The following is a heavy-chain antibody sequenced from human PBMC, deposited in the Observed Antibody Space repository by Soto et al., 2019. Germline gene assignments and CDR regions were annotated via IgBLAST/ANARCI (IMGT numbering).Heavy chain of an antibody. Sequence: QVQLVQSGAEVKKPGASVKVSCKASGYTFTSYGISWVRQAPGQGLEWMGWISAYNGNTNYAQKLQGRVTMTADTSTSTAYMELRSLRSDDTAVYYCARDRDIVLVPAAMLGDWYYYGMDVWGQGTTVTVSS. CDR1: GYTFTSYG. CDR3: ARDRDIVLVPAAMLGDWYYYGMDV. J-gene: IGHJ6*02. D-gene: IGHD2-2*01. V-gene: IGHV1-18*01. CDR2: ISAYNGNT.